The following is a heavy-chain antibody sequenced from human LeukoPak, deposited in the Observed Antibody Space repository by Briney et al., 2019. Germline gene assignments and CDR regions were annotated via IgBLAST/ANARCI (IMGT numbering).Heavy chain of an antibody. V-gene: IGHV4-39*01. Sequence: SETLSLTCTVSGGSISSSRYYWGWIRQPPRKGLEWIGSIYYGGNTYYNPSLKSRVTISVDTSKNQFSLKLSSVTAADTAVYYCAKRIAVAGSPYYFDYWGQGTLVTVSS. CDR1: GGSISSSRYY. CDR2: IYYGGNT. CDR3: AKRIAVAGSPYYFDY. J-gene: IGHJ4*02. D-gene: IGHD6-19*01.